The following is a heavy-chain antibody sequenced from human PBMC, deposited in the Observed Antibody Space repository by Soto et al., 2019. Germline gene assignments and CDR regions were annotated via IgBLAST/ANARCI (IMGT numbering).Heavy chain of an antibody. D-gene: IGHD6-13*01. CDR2: IYYSGST. CDR3: ARHVGGRIVARYFDL. CDR1: GGSISSSSYY. V-gene: IGHV4-39*01. Sequence: QLQLQESGPGLVKPSETLSLTCTVSGGSISSSSYYWGWIRQPPGKGLEWIGSIYYSGSTYYNPSLKSRVTISVDTSKNQFSLKLSSVTAADTAVYYCARHVGGRIVARYFDLWGRGTLVTVSS. J-gene: IGHJ2*01.